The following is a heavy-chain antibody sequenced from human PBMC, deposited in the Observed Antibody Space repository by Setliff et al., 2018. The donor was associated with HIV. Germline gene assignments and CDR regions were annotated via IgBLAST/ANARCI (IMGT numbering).Heavy chain of an antibody. CDR1: NGSFSGYY. J-gene: IGHJ3*01. CDR3: ARDHYGDVWGTYRPDAFDV. V-gene: IGHV4-34*01. Sequence: PSETLSLTCAVYNGSFSGYYWSWIRQPPGKGLEWIGEINHSGSTNYKPSLKSRVTISVDTSKNQFSLKLSSVTAADMALYYCARDHYGDVWGTYRPDAFDVWGQGTMVT. D-gene: IGHD3-16*02. CDR2: INHSGST.